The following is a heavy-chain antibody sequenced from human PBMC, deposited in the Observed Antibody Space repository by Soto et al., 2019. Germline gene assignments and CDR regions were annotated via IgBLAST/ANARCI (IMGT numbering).Heavy chain of an antibody. CDR1: GFIFTKST. V-gene: IGHV3-21*01. Sequence: GWSLRLSCVASGFIFTKSTMNWVRQAPGKGLEWVSSITSASDYIFYADSVKGRFTISRDNANNSLYLQMNSLRAEDTAVYYCARVGTGSSTPLDIWGQGTMVTVSS. D-gene: IGHD6-19*01. CDR2: ITSASDYI. CDR3: ARVGTGSSTPLDI. J-gene: IGHJ3*02.